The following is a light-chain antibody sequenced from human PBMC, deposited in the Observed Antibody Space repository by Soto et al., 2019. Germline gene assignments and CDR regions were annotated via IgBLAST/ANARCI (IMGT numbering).Light chain of an antibody. CDR1: NSDVGRYNF. Sequence: QSVLTQPASVSGSPGQSITITCTGTNSDVGRYNFVSWYQQHPGKAPKLMIYEVSNRPSGVSYRFSGSKSGSTASLTISGLQAEDEADYYCSSYTTSVTLVFGGGTKLTVL. CDR2: EVS. V-gene: IGLV2-14*01. CDR3: SSYTTSVTLV. J-gene: IGLJ2*01.